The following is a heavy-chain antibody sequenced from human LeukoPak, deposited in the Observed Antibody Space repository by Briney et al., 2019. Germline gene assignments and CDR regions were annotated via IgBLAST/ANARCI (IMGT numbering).Heavy chain of an antibody. J-gene: IGHJ6*04. Sequence: GGSLRLSCAASGFTFSSYSMNWVRQAPGKGLEWVSSISTSSSYIYYADSVKGRFTVSRDNAKNSLYLQMNSLRAEDTAVYYCAELGITMIGGVWGKGTTVTISS. D-gene: IGHD3-10*02. V-gene: IGHV3-21*01. CDR1: GFTFSSYS. CDR2: ISTSSSYI. CDR3: AELGITMIGGV.